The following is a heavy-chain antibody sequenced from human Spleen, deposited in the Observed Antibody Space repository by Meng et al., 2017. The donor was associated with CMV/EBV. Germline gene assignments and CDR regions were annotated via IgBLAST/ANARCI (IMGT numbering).Heavy chain of an antibody. V-gene: IGHV1-2*07. CDR1: GYTFTGYY. D-gene: IGHD1-1*01. CDR2: INPNRGRT. CDR3: ARASRNGATTYYLDF. J-gene: IGHJ4*02. Sequence: ASVKVSCKASGYTFTGYYIHWVRQAPGQGLEWMGWINPNRGRTDYAHKFHGRVTMTGDTSITTAYMELNSLRSDDTAVYYCARASRNGATTYYLDFWGQGALVTVSS.